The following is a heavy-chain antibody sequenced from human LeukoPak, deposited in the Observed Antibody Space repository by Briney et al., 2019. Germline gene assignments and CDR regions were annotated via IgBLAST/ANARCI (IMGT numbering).Heavy chain of an antibody. CDR2: IYHDRST. V-gene: IGHV4-38-2*02. CDR3: VRDPPDY. J-gene: IGHJ4*02. CDR1: GYSISSGAY. Sequence: SETLSLTCAVSGYSISSGAYWGWIRQPPGKGLQRIGCIYHDRSTYYNPSLKSRVTISVDTSKNQFSLKLSSVTATDTAVYYCVRDPPDYWGQGTLVTVSS.